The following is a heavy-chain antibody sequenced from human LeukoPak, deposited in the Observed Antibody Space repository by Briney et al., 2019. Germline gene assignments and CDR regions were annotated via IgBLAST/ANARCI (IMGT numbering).Heavy chain of an antibody. D-gene: IGHD4-17*01. Sequence: GGSLRLSCAASGFTASNNYMSWVRQAPGKGLEWVSVIYSGEKTYYADSVKGRFTISRDSSKNTLYLLMNSLRAEDTAVYYCARDPQYGDHVGYFDYWGQGTLVTVSS. J-gene: IGHJ4*02. CDR3: ARDPQYGDHVGYFDY. V-gene: IGHV3-66*01. CDR1: GFTASNNY. CDR2: IYSGEKT.